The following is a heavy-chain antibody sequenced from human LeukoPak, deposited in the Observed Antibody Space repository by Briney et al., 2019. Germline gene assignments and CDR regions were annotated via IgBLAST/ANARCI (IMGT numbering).Heavy chain of an antibody. CDR2: ISAYNGNT. D-gene: IGHD3-9*01. J-gene: IGHJ4*02. Sequence: ASVKVSCKASGYTFTGYYMHWVRQAPGQGLEWMGWISAYNGNTNYAQKLQGRVTMTTDTSTSTAYMELRSLRSDDTAVYYCARVYDILTGYFDYWGQGTLVTVSS. V-gene: IGHV1-18*04. CDR1: GYTFTGYY. CDR3: ARVYDILTGYFDY.